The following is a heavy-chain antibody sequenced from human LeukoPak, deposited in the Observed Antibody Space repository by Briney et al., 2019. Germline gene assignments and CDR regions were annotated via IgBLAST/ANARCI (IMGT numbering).Heavy chain of an antibody. Sequence: SVKVSCKASGGTFSSYAISWVRQAPGQGLEWMGGIIPIFGTANYAQKFQGRVTITTDESTSTAYMELSSLRSEDTAVYYCARVASLSSSGYYFDYWGHGTLVTVSS. J-gene: IGHJ4*01. CDR3: ARVASLSSSGYYFDY. CDR1: GGTFSSYA. V-gene: IGHV1-69*05. D-gene: IGHD6-6*01. CDR2: IIPIFGTA.